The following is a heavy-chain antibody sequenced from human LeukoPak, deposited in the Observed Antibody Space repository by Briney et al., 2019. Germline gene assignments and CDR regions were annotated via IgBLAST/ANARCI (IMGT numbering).Heavy chain of an antibody. CDR2: IYHRGKT. D-gene: IGHD3-10*01. CDR3: ARETEDWFGDLLSYFDY. V-gene: IGHV4-38-2*02. Sequence: PSETLSLTCTVSGYSISSSYSWGWIRQSPGKGLEWVGTIYHRGKTYYNPSLQSRVTISIDTSKNQFSLRLSSVTAADTAVYYCARETEDWFGDLLSYFDYWGQGILVTVSS. J-gene: IGHJ4*02. CDR1: GYSISSSYS.